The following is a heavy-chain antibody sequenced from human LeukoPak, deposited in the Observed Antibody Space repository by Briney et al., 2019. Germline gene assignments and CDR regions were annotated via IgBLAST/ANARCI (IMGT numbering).Heavy chain of an antibody. J-gene: IGHJ3*02. V-gene: IGHV4-39*07. D-gene: IGHD3-10*01. CDR2: IYYSGST. CDR3: ARGGPKLWFDPGDAFDI. CDR1: GGSISSSSYY. Sequence: PSETLSLTCTVSGGSISSSSYYWGWIRQPPGKGLEWIGSIYYSGSTYYNPSLKSRVTISVDTSKNQFSLKLSSVTAADTAVYYCARGGPKLWFDPGDAFDIWGQGTMVTVSS.